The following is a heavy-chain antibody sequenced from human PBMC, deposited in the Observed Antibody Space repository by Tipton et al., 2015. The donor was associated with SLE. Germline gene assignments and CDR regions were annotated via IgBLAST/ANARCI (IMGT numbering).Heavy chain of an antibody. V-gene: IGHV4-59*01. D-gene: IGHD1/OR15-1a*01. J-gene: IGHJ4*02. CDR2: IYYSGYT. Sequence: TLSLTCTVSGGSISFDYWSWIRQSAGKGPEWIGNIYYSGYTNYNPSLRGRVTISKDMSNNHISLKLTSVTAADTAMYYCARGKGHDWHIDFWGQGTLVTVSS. CDR3: ARGKGHDWHIDF. CDR1: GGSISFDY.